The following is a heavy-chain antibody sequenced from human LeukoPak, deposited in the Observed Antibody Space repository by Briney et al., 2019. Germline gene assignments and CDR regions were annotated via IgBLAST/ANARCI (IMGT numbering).Heavy chain of an antibody. Sequence: PGGSLRLSCAASGFTFSSYAMSWVRQAPGKGLEWVSAISGSGGSTYYADSVKGRFTISRDNSKNTLYLQMNSLRAEDTAVYYCAKVDGGRYLLGLLDYWGQGTLVTVSS. CDR1: GFTFSSYA. V-gene: IGHV3-23*01. D-gene: IGHD3-16*02. CDR2: ISGSGGST. J-gene: IGHJ4*02. CDR3: AKVDGGRYLLGLLDY.